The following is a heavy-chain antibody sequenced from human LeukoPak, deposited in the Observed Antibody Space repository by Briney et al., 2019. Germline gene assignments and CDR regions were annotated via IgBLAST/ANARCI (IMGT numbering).Heavy chain of an antibody. Sequence: GGSLRLSCAASGFTFSSYEMNWVRQAPGKGLEWVSYISSSGSTIYYADSVKGRFTISRDNSKNTLYLQMNSLRAEDTAVYYCAKDRSKGSADYWGQGTLVTVSS. CDR3: AKDRSKGSADY. V-gene: IGHV3-48*03. CDR1: GFTFSSYE. CDR2: ISSSGSTI. J-gene: IGHJ4*02. D-gene: IGHD2-15*01.